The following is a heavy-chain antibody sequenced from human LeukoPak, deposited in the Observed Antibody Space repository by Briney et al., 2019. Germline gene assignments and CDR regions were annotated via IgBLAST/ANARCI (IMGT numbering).Heavy chain of an antibody. V-gene: IGHV5-10-1*01. Sequence: GESLKISCKGSGYSFTSYWISWVRQMPGKGLEWMGRIDPSDSYTNYSPSFQGHVTISADKSISTAYLQWSSLKASDTAMYYCARQTTPRKVTHVFDIWGQGTMVTVSS. CDR2: IDPSDSYT. D-gene: IGHD2-15*01. CDR3: ARQTTPRKVTHVFDI. J-gene: IGHJ3*02. CDR1: GYSFTSYW.